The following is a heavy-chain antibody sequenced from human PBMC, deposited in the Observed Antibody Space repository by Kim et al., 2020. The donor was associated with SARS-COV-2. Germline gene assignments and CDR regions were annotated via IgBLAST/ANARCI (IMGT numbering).Heavy chain of an antibody. CDR2: IYYSGST. D-gene: IGHD3-22*01. V-gene: IGHV4-59*01. J-gene: IGHJ4*02. CDR1: GGSISSYY. Sequence: SETLSLTCTVSGGSISSYYWSWIRQPPGKGLEWIGYIYYSGSTNYNPSLKSRVTISVDTSKNQFSLKLSSVTAADTAVYYCASGRYYDSSGWDWGQGTLVTVSS. CDR3: ASGRYYDSSGWD.